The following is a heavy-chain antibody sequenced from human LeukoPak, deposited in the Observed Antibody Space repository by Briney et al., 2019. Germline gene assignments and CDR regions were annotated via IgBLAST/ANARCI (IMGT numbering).Heavy chain of an antibody. Sequence: KPGGTLRLSCKGSGYSFTSYWIGWVRQMPGKGLEWMGIIYPGDSDTRYSPSFQGQVTISADKSISTAYLQWSSLKASDTAMYYCARQSGYGDYGEGEYYFDYWGQGTLVTVSS. J-gene: IGHJ4*02. CDR2: IYPGDSDT. D-gene: IGHD4-17*01. CDR3: ARQSGYGDYGEGEYYFDY. V-gene: IGHV5-51*01. CDR1: GYSFTSYW.